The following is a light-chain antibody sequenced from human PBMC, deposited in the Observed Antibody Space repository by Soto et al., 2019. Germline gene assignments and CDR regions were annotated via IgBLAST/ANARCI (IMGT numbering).Light chain of an antibody. V-gene: IGKV3-11*01. CDR2: DAS. J-gene: IGKJ4*01. Sequence: EIVLTQFPATLSLSPGERATLFCRASQSVSTFLAWYQQKPGQAPRLVVYDASKRATGIPARFSGSGSGTDFTLTISSLEPEDFAVYYCQQRSSWRVTFGGGTKVEIK. CDR3: QQRSSWRVT. CDR1: QSVSTF.